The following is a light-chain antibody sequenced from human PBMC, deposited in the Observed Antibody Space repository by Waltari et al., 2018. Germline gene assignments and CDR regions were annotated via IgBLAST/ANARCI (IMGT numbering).Light chain of an antibody. CDR3: VQTIAFPYS. V-gene: IGKV2-40*01. Sequence: DIVMTQTPIPLPITPGEPASISCRSSQSLLHSNGNTYLHWYLQKPGQSPQLLIYGGSNRASGVPDRFSGSGSGTDFTLKINKVEAEDVGVYYCVQTIAFPYSFGQGTKVEIK. CDR1: QSLLHSNGNTY. CDR2: GGS. J-gene: IGKJ2*03.